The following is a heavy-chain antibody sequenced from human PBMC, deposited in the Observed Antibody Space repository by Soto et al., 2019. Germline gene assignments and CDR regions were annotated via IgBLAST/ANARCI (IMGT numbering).Heavy chain of an antibody. D-gene: IGHD6-13*01. J-gene: IGHJ5*02. CDR3: ARLLSSSWIPLLFDP. Sequence: GGSLRLSCAASGFTFSSYWMSWVRQAPGKGLEWVANIKQDGSEKYYVDSVKGRFTVSRDNAKNSLYLQMNSLRAEDTAVYYCARLLSSSWIPLLFDPWGQGTLVTVSS. CDR1: GFTFSSYW. V-gene: IGHV3-7*01. CDR2: IKQDGSEK.